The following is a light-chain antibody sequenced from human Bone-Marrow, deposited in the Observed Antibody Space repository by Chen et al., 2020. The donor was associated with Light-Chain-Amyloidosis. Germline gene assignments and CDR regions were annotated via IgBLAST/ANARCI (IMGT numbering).Light chain of an antibody. CDR3: QAWDGNPVV. V-gene: IGLV3-1*01. J-gene: IGLJ2*01. CDR1: KLGEKY. CDR2: QDS. Sequence: SYELTQAPSVSVSPGQTAIITCSGDKLGEKYTSWHQQRPGQSPVLVIYQDSERPSGIPERFSGSNCGDNATLTMSVNRALDEADYYCQAWDGNPVVFGGGTTLTGL.